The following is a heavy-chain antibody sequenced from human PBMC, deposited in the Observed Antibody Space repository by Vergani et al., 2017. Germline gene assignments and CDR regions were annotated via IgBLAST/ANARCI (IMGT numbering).Heavy chain of an antibody. D-gene: IGHD2-2*01. CDR1: GFTFSSYA. V-gene: IGHV3-23*01. CDR3: ARSCSSTSCLTYYYYYCMDV. J-gene: IGHJ6*03. Sequence: EVQLLESGGGLVQPGGSLRLSCAASGFTFSSYAMSWVRQAPGKGLEWVSASSGSGGSTYYADSVKGRFTISRDNSKNTLYLQMNSLRAEDTAVYYWARSCSSTSCLTYYYYYCMDVWGKGTTVTVSS. CDR2: SSGSGGST.